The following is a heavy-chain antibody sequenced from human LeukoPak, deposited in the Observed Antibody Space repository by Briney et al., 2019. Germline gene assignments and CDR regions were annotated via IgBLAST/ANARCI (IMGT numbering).Heavy chain of an antibody. Sequence: GGSLRLSCAASGFTFSTYWMHWVRQAPGKGLVWVSRSDTDGSSPSYADSVKGRFTISRDNAKNTLYLQMSSLRAEDTAVYYCARDDDTNSHYSRFNYWGQGTLVTVSS. CDR3: ARDDDTNSHYSRFNY. J-gene: IGHJ4*02. CDR2: SDTDGSSP. V-gene: IGHV3-74*01. CDR1: GFTFSTYW. D-gene: IGHD3-22*01.